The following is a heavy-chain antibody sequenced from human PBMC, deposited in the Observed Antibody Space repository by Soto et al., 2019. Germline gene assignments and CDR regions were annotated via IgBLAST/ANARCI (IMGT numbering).Heavy chain of an antibody. CDR3: AKEKGSWVYGMDV. J-gene: IGHJ6*02. CDR1: GFIFNSYG. D-gene: IGHD6-13*01. Sequence: QVQLVESGGGVVQPGRSLRLSCAASGFIFNSYGMHWVRQAPGKGLEWVALISYDGSNKYYADSVKGRFTISRDNSKNTLYQQMNSLRAEDTAVYYCAKEKGSWVYGMDVWGQGTTVTVSS. CDR2: ISYDGSNK. V-gene: IGHV3-30*18.